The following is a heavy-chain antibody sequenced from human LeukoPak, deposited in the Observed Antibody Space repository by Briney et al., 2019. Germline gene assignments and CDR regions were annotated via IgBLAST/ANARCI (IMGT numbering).Heavy chain of an antibody. CDR1: GFTLSFYS. V-gene: IGHV3-48*04. CDR3: ARERTTIVSGTTIGAY. CDR2: IAGGGDTI. D-gene: IGHD2/OR15-2a*01. J-gene: IGHJ4*02. Sequence: TGGSLRLSCSASGFTLSFYSMNWVRQAPGKGLEWISYIAGGGDTIYYADSVKGRFTISRDNAKNSLYLQMNGLRADDTAVYYCARERTTIVSGTTIGAYWGQGTLVTVSS.